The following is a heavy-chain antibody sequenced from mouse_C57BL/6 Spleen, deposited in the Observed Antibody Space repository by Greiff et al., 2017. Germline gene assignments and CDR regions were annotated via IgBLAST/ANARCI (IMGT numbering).Heavy chain of an antibody. V-gene: IGHV1-53*01. J-gene: IGHJ4*01. CDR1: GYTFTSYW. Sequence: QVQLQQPGTELVKPGASVKLSCKASGYTFTSYWMHWVKQRPGQGLEWIGNINPSNGGTNYNEKFKSKATLTVDKSSSTAYMQLSSLTSEESAVYYCARSPYYYGSSYAMDYWGQGTSVTVSS. D-gene: IGHD1-1*01. CDR3: ARSPYYYGSSYAMDY. CDR2: INPSNGGT.